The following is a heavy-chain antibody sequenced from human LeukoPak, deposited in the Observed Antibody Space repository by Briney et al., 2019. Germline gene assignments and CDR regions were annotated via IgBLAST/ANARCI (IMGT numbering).Heavy chain of an antibody. Sequence: GGSLRLSCAASGFTFNTYWMSWVRQAPGKGLEWVANIKEDGSEKEYVDSVKGRFTISRDNARNSVYLQMNSLRAEDTAVYYCARIRGYSSSWYVGNAFDIWGQGTMVTVSS. CDR1: GFTFNTYW. J-gene: IGHJ3*02. V-gene: IGHV3-7*03. CDR2: IKEDGSEK. CDR3: ARIRGYSSSWYVGNAFDI. D-gene: IGHD6-13*01.